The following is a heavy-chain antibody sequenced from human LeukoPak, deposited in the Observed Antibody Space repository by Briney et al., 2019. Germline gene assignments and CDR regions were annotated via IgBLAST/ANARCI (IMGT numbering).Heavy chain of an antibody. Sequence: ASVKVSCKASGYTFTSYGMSWVRQAPGEGLEWMGWIGAYNGNTNYAQKLQGRVTMTTDTSTSTAYMELRSLRSDDTAVYYCARMALTLAWLDPWGQGTLVTVSS. J-gene: IGHJ5*02. V-gene: IGHV1-18*04. CDR1: GYTFTSYG. CDR3: ARMALTLAWLDP. CDR2: IGAYNGNT. D-gene: IGHD3-9*01.